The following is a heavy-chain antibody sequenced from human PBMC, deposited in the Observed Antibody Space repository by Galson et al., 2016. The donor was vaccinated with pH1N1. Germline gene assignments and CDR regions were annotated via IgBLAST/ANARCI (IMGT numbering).Heavy chain of an antibody. CDR1: GYRFSSSW. CDR2: IHLGGSHI. V-gene: IGHV5-51*01. CDR3: ARQNDYGDYRGDAFDI. Sequence: QSGAEVKKPGESLQISCKGSGYRFSSSWIGWVRQMPGKGLEWMGIIHLGGSHIRYSPSFQGQVTISADKSINIVSLQWSSLKASDTAMYYCARQNDYGDYRGDAFDIWGQGTMVTVSS. J-gene: IGHJ3*02. D-gene: IGHD4-17*01.